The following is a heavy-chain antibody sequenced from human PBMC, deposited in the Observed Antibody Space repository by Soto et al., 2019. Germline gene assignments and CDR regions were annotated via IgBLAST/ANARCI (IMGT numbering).Heavy chain of an antibody. D-gene: IGHD2-15*01. CDR2: ISYDGSNK. CDR3: AKDRIMGPSGGLDV. CDR1: GSTFSRYG. V-gene: IGHV3-30*18. J-gene: IGHJ6*02. Sequence: GGSLRLSCAACGSTFSRYGMHWGRQAPGKGLEWVAVISYDGSNKYYADSVKGRFTISRDNSKNTLYLQMSSLRPEDTGVYYCAKDRIMGPSGGLDVWGQGTTVTVSS.